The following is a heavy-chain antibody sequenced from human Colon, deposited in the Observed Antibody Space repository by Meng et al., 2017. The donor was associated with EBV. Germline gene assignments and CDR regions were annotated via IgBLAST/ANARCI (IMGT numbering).Heavy chain of an antibody. CDR1: GGSFSGHY. V-gene: IGHV4-34*01. Sequence: QGPRQQWGPGPLKPSETPSPPWPVYGGSFSGHYWTWIRQPPGKGLEWIGEINHSGSTNYNPSLKSRVTISTDTSKNQFSLKVKSVTAADTAVYFCARLYPPDQWLLTSDTSEYWGQGTLVTVSS. CDR3: ARLYPPDQWLLTSDTSEY. D-gene: IGHD6-19*01. CDR2: INHSGST. J-gene: IGHJ4*02.